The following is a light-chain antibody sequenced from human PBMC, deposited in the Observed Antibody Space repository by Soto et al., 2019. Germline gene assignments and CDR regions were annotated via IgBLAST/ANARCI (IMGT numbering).Light chain of an antibody. CDR3: QQSHRPPKT. Sequence: DMQMTQTPASLSASVGDRVTITCRASQTISHFLNWYQQRPGKVPKLLIYATSTLEGGVPSRFSGNGSGTEFTLTINTLQSEEFATYLCQQSHRPPKTVGQGAKVDI. V-gene: IGKV1-39*01. CDR2: ATS. CDR1: QTISHF. J-gene: IGKJ1*01.